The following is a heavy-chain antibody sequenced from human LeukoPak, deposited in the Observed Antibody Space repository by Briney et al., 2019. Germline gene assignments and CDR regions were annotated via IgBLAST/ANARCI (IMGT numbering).Heavy chain of an antibody. CDR2: IDYSGGST. V-gene: IGHV3-11*01. CDR3: ARGAYYYDSSGYAIDY. D-gene: IGHD3-22*01. Sequence: GGSLRLSCTVSGFTLSSYEMSWIRQAPGKGLEWVSSIDYSGGSTYYADSVRGRFTISRDNAKNSLYLQMNSLRAEDTAVYYCARGAYYYDSSGYAIDYWGQGTLVTVSS. CDR1: GFTLSSYE. J-gene: IGHJ4*02.